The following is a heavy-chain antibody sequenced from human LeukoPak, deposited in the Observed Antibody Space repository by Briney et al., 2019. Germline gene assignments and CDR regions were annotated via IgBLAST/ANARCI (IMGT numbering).Heavy chain of an antibody. V-gene: IGHV3-23*01. CDR3: AKELYSGYEGRAFDI. J-gene: IGHJ3*02. CDR2: ISGSGGST. Sequence: AGGSLRLSCAASGFTYGTHAVSWVRQAPGKGLEWVSAISGSGGSTYYADSVKGRFTISRDNSKNTLYLQMNSLRAEDTAVYYCAKELYSGYEGRAFDIWGQGTMVTVSS. D-gene: IGHD5-12*01. CDR1: GFTYGTHA.